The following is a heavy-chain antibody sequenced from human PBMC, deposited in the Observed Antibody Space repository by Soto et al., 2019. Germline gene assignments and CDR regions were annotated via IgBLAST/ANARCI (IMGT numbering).Heavy chain of an antibody. V-gene: IGHV4-34*01. J-gene: IGHJ4*02. CDR2: INHSGST. D-gene: IGHD6-6*01. CDR1: GGSFSGYY. CDR3: ARVRRGLYSSSRPGYFDY. Sequence: SETLSLTCAVYGGSFSGYYWSWIRQPPGKGLEWIGEINHSGSTNYNPSLKSRVTISVDTSKNQFSLKLSSVTAADTAVYYCARVRRGLYSSSRPGYFDYWGQGTLVTVSS.